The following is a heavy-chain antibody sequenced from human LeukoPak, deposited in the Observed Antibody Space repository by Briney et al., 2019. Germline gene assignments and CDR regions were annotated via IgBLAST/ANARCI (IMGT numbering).Heavy chain of an antibody. CDR3: ATSNCGGDCFFDY. D-gene: IGHD2-21*02. CDR2: FDPEDGET. J-gene: IGHJ4*02. CDR1: GYTLTELS. V-gene: IGHV1-24*01. Sequence: ASVKVSCKVSGYTLTELSMHWVRQAPGKGLEWMGGFDPEDGETIYAQKFQGRVTMTEDTSTDTAYMGLSSLRSEDTAVYYCATSNCGGDCFFDYWGQGTLVTVSS.